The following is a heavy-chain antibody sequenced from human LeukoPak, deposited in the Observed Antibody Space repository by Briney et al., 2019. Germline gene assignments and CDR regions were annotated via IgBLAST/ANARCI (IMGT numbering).Heavy chain of an antibody. CDR2: ISYDGSNK. J-gene: IGHJ4*02. Sequence: GGSLRLSCAASGFTFSSYAMHWVRQAPGKGREWGAVISYDGSNKYYADSVKGRFTISRDNSKNTLYLQMNSLRAEDTAVYYCARDHSSSLDYWGQGTLVTVSS. CDR1: GFTFSSYA. V-gene: IGHV3-30*04. D-gene: IGHD6-13*01. CDR3: ARDHSSSLDY.